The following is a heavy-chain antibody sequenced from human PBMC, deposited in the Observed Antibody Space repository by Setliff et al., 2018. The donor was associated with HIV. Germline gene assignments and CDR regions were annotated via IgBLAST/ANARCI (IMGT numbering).Heavy chain of an antibody. V-gene: IGHV1-2*02. J-gene: IGHJ4*02. CDR1: GYTFTDYY. CDR3: AREERYYAGKGALDY. D-gene: IGHD2-2*01. CDR2: INSNNGST. Sequence: ASVKVSCKTSGYTFTDYYIHWVRQAPGQGLEWMGWINSNNGSTKYAQNFQGRVTMTRDTSTTTAYMELSSLNSDDTAAYYCAREERYYAGKGALDYWGQGMLVTVSS.